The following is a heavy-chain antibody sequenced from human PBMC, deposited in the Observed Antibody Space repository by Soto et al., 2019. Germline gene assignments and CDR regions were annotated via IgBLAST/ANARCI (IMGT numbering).Heavy chain of an antibody. D-gene: IGHD3-22*01. CDR3: ARESALYYYDSSGYYDY. J-gene: IGHJ4*02. CDR2: ISSSSSTI. Sequence: GGSLRLSCAASGFTFSSYSMNWVRQAPGKGLEWVSYISSSSSTIYYADSVKGRFTISRDNAKNSLYLQMNSLRDEDTAVYYCARESALYYYDSSGYYDYWGQGTLVTAPQ. V-gene: IGHV3-48*02. CDR1: GFTFSSYS.